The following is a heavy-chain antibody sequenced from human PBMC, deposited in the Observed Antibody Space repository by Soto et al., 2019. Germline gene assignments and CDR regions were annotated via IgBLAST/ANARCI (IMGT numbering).Heavy chain of an antibody. CDR1: GFTFSSYG. Sequence: GSLLLACAASGFTFSSYGMHWVRQAPGKGLEWVAVISYDGSNKYYADSVKVRFTISRDNSKNTLYLQMNSLRAEDTAVYYCAKLYSSGHDAFDIWGQGTMVTV. D-gene: IGHD6-19*01. J-gene: IGHJ3*02. CDR3: AKLYSSGHDAFDI. CDR2: ISYDGSNK. V-gene: IGHV3-30*18.